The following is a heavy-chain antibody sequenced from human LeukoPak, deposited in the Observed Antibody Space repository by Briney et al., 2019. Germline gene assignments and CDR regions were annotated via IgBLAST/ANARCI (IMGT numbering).Heavy chain of an antibody. CDR1: GYSFITYK. V-gene: IGHV5-51*01. CDR2: IYPGESDS. CDR3: ESGRYYSGGTRHGFPDF. J-gene: IGHJ4*01. Sequence: GESLKISCKGSGYSFITYKIGWVRQMPGKGLEWIGIIYPGESDSTYSPSFQGQVTISVDKSISTAYLRWSSLKASDSGMYYCESGRYYSGGTRHGFPDFLGHRTQNNVS. D-gene: IGHD2-15*01.